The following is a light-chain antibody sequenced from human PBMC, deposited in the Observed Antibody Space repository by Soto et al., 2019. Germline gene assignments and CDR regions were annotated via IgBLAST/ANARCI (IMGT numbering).Light chain of an antibody. CDR2: EVR. CDR3: SSYAGSNHWV. J-gene: IGLJ3*02. CDR1: STDVGAYKY. Sequence: QSVLTQPPSASGSPGQSVTISCSGTSTDVGAYKYVSWYQHHPGNAPKLMIYEVRKRPLGVPERFSGSKSGNTAALTVSRLEAEAESDYYGSSYAGSNHWVFGGGTKLTVL. V-gene: IGLV2-8*01.